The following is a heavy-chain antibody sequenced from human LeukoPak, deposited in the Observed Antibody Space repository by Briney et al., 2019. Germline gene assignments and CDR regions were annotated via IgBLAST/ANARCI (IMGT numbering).Heavy chain of an antibody. CDR3: AREAVARLGYMDA. V-gene: IGHV5-51*01. CDR1: GYSFITYW. CDR2: IFPPNSDT. D-gene: IGHD4-23*01. Sequence: GESLKISCQASGYSFITYWIGWVRQMPGKGLEWVGIIFPPNSDTRYNPSLEGQVTISADKSIKTVYLELSSLKASDTGTYYCAREAVARLGYMDAWGNGTKVNVAS. J-gene: IGHJ6*03.